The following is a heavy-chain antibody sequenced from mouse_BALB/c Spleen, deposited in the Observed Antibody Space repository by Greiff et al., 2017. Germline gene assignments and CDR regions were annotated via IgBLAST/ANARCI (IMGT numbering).Heavy chain of an antibody. CDR1: GYTFTSYY. J-gene: IGHJ2*01. D-gene: IGHD1-1*02. CDR2: IYPGNVNT. V-gene: IGHV1S56*01. Sequence: QVQLQQSGPELVKPGASVRISCKASGYTFTSYYLHWVKQRPGQGLEWIGWIYPGNVNTKYNEKFKGKATLTADKSSSTAYMQLSSLTSEDSAVYFCARGSPDYWGQGSTLTVSS. CDR3: ARGSPDY.